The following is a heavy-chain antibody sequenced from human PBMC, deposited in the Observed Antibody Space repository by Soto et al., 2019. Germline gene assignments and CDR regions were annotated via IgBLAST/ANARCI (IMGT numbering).Heavy chain of an antibody. V-gene: IGHV3-20*04. CDR3: AKEREAGWYYFDF. J-gene: IGHJ4*02. D-gene: IGHD6-19*01. CDR2: INWNGGST. Sequence: PGGSLRLSCAASGFTFDDYGMSWVRQAPGKGLEWVSVINWNGGSTGYADSVKGRFTISRNNSKNTLYLQMNSLRVEDTAIYYCAKEREAGWYYFDFWGQGILVTVSS. CDR1: GFTFDDYG.